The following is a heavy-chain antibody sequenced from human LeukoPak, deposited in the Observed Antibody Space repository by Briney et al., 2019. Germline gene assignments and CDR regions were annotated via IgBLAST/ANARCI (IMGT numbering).Heavy chain of an antibody. D-gene: IGHD6-13*01. CDR1: GGSISSYY. J-gene: IGHJ4*02. CDR2: IYYSGST. Sequence: KSSETLSLTCTVSGGSISSYYWSWIRQPPGKGLEWIGYIYYSGSTNYNPSLKSRVTISVDTSKNQFSLKLSSVTAADTAVYYCARDGYSSSWQAFDYWGQGTLVIVSS. CDR3: ARDGYSSSWQAFDY. V-gene: IGHV4-59*01.